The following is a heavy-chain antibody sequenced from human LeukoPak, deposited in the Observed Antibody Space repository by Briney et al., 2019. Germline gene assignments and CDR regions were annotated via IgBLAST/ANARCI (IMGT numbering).Heavy chain of an antibody. V-gene: IGHV4-59*01. CDR1: GGPLTSYY. J-gene: IGHJ4*02. CDR2: IYYRGST. Sequence: SETLSLTCAVSGGPLTSYYWSWIRQPPGKGLEWIGFIYYRGSTNYNPSLESRVTISVDTSKNRFSLKLSSVTAADTAVYYCARVGDYALKDWGQGTLVTVSS. D-gene: IGHD3-16*01. CDR3: ARVGDYALKD.